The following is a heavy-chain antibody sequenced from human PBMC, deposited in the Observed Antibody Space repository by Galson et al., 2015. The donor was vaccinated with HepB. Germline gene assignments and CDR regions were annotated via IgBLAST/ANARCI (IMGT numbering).Heavy chain of an antibody. V-gene: IGHV1-46*04. Sequence: SVKVSCKASGYTFTSYYMHWVRQAPGQGLEWMGIINPSGGSTSYAQKLQGRVTMTRDTSTSTVYMELSSLRSEDTAVYYCASGNDYGDYAADYYGMDVWGQGTTVTVSS. CDR1: GYTFTSYY. J-gene: IGHJ6*02. CDR3: ASGNDYGDYAADYYGMDV. CDR2: INPSGGST. D-gene: IGHD4-17*01.